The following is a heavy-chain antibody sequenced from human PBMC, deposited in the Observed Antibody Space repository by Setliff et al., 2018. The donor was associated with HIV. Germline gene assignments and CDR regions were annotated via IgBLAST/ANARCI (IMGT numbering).Heavy chain of an antibody. Sequence: ASVKVSCKASGHTFSDYGISWMRQAPGQGFEWLGWINAYNGDTNYAPKFQGRVTMTRDKPTSTAYMELRSLRSDDTAVYYCARLGSGWSDSYYYAMDVWGQGTTVTVSS. CDR3: ARLGSGWSDSYYYAMDV. CDR2: INAYNGDT. CDR1: GHTFSDYG. J-gene: IGHJ6*02. V-gene: IGHV1-18*01. D-gene: IGHD6-19*01.